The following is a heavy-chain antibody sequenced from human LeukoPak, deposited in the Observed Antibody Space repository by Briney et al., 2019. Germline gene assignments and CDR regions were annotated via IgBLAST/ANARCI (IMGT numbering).Heavy chain of an antibody. J-gene: IGHJ3*02. V-gene: IGHV1-18*01. D-gene: IGHD6-19*01. Sequence: ASVTVSFKASGGTFSIYAISWVRQAPGQGLEWMGWISAYNGNTNYAQKLQGRVTMTTDTSTSTAYMELRSLRSDDTAVYYCARFGLGKHIEVAGIPFDIWGQGTMVTVSS. CDR2: ISAYNGNT. CDR3: ARFGLGKHIEVAGIPFDI. CDR1: GGTFSIYA.